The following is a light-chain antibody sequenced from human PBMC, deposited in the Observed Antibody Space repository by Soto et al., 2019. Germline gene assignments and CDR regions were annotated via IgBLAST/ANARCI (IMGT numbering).Light chain of an antibody. CDR1: QSVRSNY. CDR3: QQYGSSPIT. Sequence: EIVLTQSPATLSLSPGERASLSCGASQSVRSNYLAWYQQKPGLAPRLLISDASSRATGIPDRFSGSGSGTDFTLTISRLEPEDFAVYYCQQYGSSPITFGQGTRLEIK. V-gene: IGKV3D-20*01. J-gene: IGKJ5*01. CDR2: DAS.